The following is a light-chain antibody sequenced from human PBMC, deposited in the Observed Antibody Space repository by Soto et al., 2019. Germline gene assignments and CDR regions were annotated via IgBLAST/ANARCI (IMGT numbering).Light chain of an antibody. V-gene: IGKV1-5*01. CDR2: DAS. J-gene: IGKJ2*01. CDR1: QSISSW. Sequence: DIQMTQSPSTLSASLGDRVTITCRASQSISSWLAWYQQKPGKAPKLLIYDASSLESGVPSRFSGSGSGTEVTLTISSLQPDDFSTYYCQQYNSYSPYTFGQGTKLEIK. CDR3: QQYNSYSPYT.